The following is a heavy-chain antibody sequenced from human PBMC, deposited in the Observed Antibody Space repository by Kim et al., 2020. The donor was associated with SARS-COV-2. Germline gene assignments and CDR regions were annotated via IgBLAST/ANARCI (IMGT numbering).Heavy chain of an antibody. J-gene: IGHJ4*02. CDR2: KYYRSKWFN. D-gene: IGHD2-21*02. CDR1: GDSVSSNSAA. Sequence: SQTLSLTCAISGDSVSSNSAAWNWFRQSPSRGLEWLGRKYYRSKWFNDYEVSVKSRVSVNPDTTKNQFSLHLSSVTPEDTAVYYCVRDGGDSLGHFDYWGQGILVTVSS. CDR3: VRDGGDSLGHFDY. V-gene: IGHV6-1*01.